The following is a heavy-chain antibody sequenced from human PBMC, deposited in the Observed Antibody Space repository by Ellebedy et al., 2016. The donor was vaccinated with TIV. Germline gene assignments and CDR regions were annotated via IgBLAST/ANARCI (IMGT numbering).Heavy chain of an antibody. J-gene: IGHJ3*02. CDR2: INQDSTKT. CDR1: GFSFRSYW. CDR3: ATDGAYGDYLSPAHAFEM. D-gene: IGHD4-17*01. Sequence: GESLKISCAASGFSFRSYWMTWVRQAPGKGLEWVANINQDSTKTFYVNSVEGRFTISRDNAGNSLYLQMNSLGAEDTAVYYCATDGAYGDYLSPAHAFEMWGPGTMVTVSP. V-gene: IGHV3-7*01.